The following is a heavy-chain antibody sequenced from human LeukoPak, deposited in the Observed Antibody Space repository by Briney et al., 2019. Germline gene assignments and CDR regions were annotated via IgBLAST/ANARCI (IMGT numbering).Heavy chain of an antibody. Sequence: VASVKVSCKASGYTFTSYYMHWVRQAPGQGLEWMGIINPSGGSTSYAQKFQGRVTMTRDTSTSTVYMELSSLRSEDTAVYYCARISTPYSHWSWFDPWGQGTLVTVSS. V-gene: IGHV1-46*01. D-gene: IGHD6-13*01. CDR3: ARISTPYSHWSWFDP. CDR2: INPSGGST. J-gene: IGHJ5*02. CDR1: GYTFTSYY.